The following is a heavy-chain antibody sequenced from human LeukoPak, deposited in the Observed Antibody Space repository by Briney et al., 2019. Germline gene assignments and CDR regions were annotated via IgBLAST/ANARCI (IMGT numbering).Heavy chain of an antibody. CDR3: ARDLQWELLGILNY. Sequence: QSGGSLRLSCAASGFTFSSYAMHWVRQAPGKGLEWVAVISYDGSNKYYADSVKGRFTISRDNSKNTLYLQMNSLRAEDTAVYYCARDLQWELLGILNYWGQGTLVTASS. CDR2: ISYDGSNK. J-gene: IGHJ4*02. V-gene: IGHV3-30-3*01. CDR1: GFTFSSYA. D-gene: IGHD1-26*01.